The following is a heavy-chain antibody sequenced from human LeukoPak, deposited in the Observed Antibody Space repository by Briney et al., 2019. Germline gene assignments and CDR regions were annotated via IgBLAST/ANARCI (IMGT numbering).Heavy chain of an antibody. V-gene: IGHV3-23*01. Sequence: GGSLRLSCAASGFPFSSYAMSWVRQAPGKGLEWVSAISGTGGSTYCADSVKGRFTISRDNSKNTLYLQMNSLRAEDTAVYYCAKALYDSSGYCFDYWGQGTLVTVSS. J-gene: IGHJ4*02. D-gene: IGHD3-22*01. CDR3: AKALYDSSGYCFDY. CDR2: ISGTGGST. CDR1: GFPFSSYA.